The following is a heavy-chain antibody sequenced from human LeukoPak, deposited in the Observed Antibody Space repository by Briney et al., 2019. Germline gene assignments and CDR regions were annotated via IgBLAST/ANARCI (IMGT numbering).Heavy chain of an antibody. V-gene: IGHV1-2*02. CDR1: GYTFTGYY. D-gene: IGHD6-13*01. CDR2: INPNSGGT. Sequence: ASVKVSCKASGYTFTGYYMHWVRQAPGQGLEWMGWINPNSGGTNYAQKFQGRVTMTRDTSISTAYMEPSRLRSDDTAVYYCAREAIAAAGTYVFDYWGQGTLATVSS. J-gene: IGHJ4*02. CDR3: AREAIAAAGTYVFDY.